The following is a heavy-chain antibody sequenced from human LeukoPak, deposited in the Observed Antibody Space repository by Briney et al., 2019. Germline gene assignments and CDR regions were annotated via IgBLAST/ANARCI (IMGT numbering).Heavy chain of an antibody. Sequence: GGSLRLSCAASGITFDDYAMHWVRQAPGKGLEWVSGISWNSGSIGYADSVKGRFTISRDNAKNSLYLQMNSLRAEDTALYFCAKGGADYFETSIYRWFDPWGQGTLVTVSS. CDR2: ISWNSGSI. CDR1: GITFDDYA. J-gene: IGHJ5*02. D-gene: IGHD3-22*01. V-gene: IGHV3-9*01. CDR3: AKGGADYFETSIYRWFDP.